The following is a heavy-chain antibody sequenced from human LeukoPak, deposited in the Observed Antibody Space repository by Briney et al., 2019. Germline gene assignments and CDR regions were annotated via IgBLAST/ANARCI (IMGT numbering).Heavy chain of an antibody. CDR1: GYTFIDSF. CDR2: INPISGDT. J-gene: IGHJ5*02. V-gene: IGHV1-2*02. CDR3: ARWRGGFDP. Sequence: ASVKVSCKASGYTFIDSFMYWVRQAPGQGPEWMGWINPISGDTNYAQKFQGRLTLTTDTSISTAYMELTRLRFDDTAMYYCARWRGGFDPWGQGTLVTVSS.